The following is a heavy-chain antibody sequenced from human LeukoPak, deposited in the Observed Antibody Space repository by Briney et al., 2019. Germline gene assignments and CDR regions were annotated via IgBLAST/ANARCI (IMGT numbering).Heavy chain of an antibody. CDR3: TKAGRDHGDFHWFDA. V-gene: IGHV3-23*01. D-gene: IGHD4-17*01. Sequence: GGSLRLSCAASGFTFSSYAMSWVRQAPGKGLEWVSAISGSGGSTYYADSVKGRFTISRDNSKNTFYLQMNSLRVEDTAVYYCTKAGRDHGDFHWFDAWGQGTLVTVSS. CDR1: GFTFSSYA. J-gene: IGHJ5*02. CDR2: ISGSGGST.